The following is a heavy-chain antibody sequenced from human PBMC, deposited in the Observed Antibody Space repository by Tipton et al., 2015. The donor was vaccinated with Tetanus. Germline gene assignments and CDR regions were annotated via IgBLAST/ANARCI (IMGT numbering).Heavy chain of an antibody. V-gene: IGHV4-59*12. CDR1: GGSISSYY. CDR3: ARGRFTDY. CDR2: IYYSGST. J-gene: IGHJ4*02. D-gene: IGHD3-3*01. Sequence: TLSLTCTVSGGSISSYYWSWIRQPPGKGLEWIGYIYYSGSTNYNPSLKSRVTISVDTSKNQFSLKLSSVTAADTAVYYCARGRFTDYWGQGTLVTVSS.